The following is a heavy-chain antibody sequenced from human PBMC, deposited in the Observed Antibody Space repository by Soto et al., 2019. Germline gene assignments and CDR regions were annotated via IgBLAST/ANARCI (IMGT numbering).Heavy chain of an antibody. CDR3: ARDKITGLFDY. CDR1: EGKCGGYD. D-gene: IGHD2-8*02. CDR2: INHCGST. J-gene: IGHJ4*02. V-gene: IGHV4-34*01. Sequence: SVTMCVTCTVDEGKCGGYDCTWIRQPPGTGLEWIGEINHCGSTNYNPSLKSRVTISVDTSKNQFSLKLTSVTAADTAVYYCARDKITGLFDYWGQGTLVTVS.